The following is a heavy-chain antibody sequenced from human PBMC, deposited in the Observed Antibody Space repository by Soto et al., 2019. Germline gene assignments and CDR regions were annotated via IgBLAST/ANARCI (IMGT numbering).Heavy chain of an antibody. V-gene: IGHV3-33*01. Sequence: PGGALRVCCPASVFTFSSYGMHWVREAPGKGLEWVAVIWYDGSNKYYADSVKGRFTISRDSSKNTLYLQMNSLRAEDTAVYYCATPAAGAEYFQHWGQGTLVTVSS. D-gene: IGHD6-19*01. CDR2: IWYDGSNK. CDR1: VFTFSSYG. J-gene: IGHJ1*01. CDR3: ATPAAGAEYFQH.